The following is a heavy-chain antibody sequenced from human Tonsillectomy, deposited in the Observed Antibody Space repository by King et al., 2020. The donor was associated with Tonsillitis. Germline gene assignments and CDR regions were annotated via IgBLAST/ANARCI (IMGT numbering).Heavy chain of an antibody. D-gene: IGHD3-10*01. J-gene: IGHJ4*02. CDR2: INSDGDST. V-gene: IGHV3-74*01. CDR3: AKNWGLWF. Sequence: VQLVESGGDLVQPGGSLRLSCAASGFTFSGYWMHWVRQAPGKGLVWVSRINSDGDSTDYADSVKGRFTISRDNAKDTLFLQMNSLRAEDTAVYYCAKNWGLWFGGQGTLVTVSS. CDR1: GFTFSGYW.